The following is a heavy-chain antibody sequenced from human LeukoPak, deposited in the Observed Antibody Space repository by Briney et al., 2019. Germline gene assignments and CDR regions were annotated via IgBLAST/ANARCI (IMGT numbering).Heavy chain of an antibody. V-gene: IGHV3-66*02. CDR3: ARQDTFDI. Sequence: GGSLRLSCAASGFTVSRNFMNWVRQAPGKGLEWVSVIYTGGNTYYADSVKGRFTIYRDNPKNTLYLQMNSLRVEDTAVYYCARQDTFDIWGQGTMVTVSS. CDR1: GFTVSRNF. J-gene: IGHJ3*02. CDR2: IYTGGNT.